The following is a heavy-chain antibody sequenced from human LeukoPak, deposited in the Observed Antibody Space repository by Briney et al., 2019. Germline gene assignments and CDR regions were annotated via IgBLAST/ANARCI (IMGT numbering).Heavy chain of an antibody. J-gene: IGHJ4*02. Sequence: SETLSLTCTVSGGSISSSSYYWGWIRQPPGKGLEWIGSIYYSGSTYYNPSLKSRVTISVNTSKNQFSLKLSSVTAADTAVYYCARRGIAARLLYYFDYWGQGTLVTVS. V-gene: IGHV4-39*01. D-gene: IGHD6-6*01. CDR2: IYYSGST. CDR3: ARRGIAARLLYYFDY. CDR1: GGSISSSSYY.